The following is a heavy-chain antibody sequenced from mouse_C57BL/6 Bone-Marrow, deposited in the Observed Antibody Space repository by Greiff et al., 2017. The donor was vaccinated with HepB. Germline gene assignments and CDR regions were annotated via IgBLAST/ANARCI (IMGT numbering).Heavy chain of an antibody. Sequence: QVQLKQPGAELVKPGASVKLSCKASGYTFTSYWMHWVKQRPGQGLEWIGMIHPNSGSTNYNEKFKSKATLTVDKSSSTAYMQLSSLTSEDSAVYYCARPIFITTVVAFDYWGQGTTLTVSS. V-gene: IGHV1-64*01. D-gene: IGHD1-1*01. CDR2: IHPNSGST. CDR3: ARPIFITTVVAFDY. J-gene: IGHJ2*01. CDR1: GYTFTSYW.